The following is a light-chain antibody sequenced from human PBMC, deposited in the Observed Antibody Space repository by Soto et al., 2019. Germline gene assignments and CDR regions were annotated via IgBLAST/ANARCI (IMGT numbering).Light chain of an antibody. CDR3: QQYGSSPRLT. CDR2: GAS. J-gene: IGKJ4*01. V-gene: IGKV3-20*01. CDR1: QSVSNNY. Sequence: EIVLTQSPGTLSLSPGERATLSCRASQSVSNNYLAWYQQKPGLAPRLLIYGASSRATGIPNRFSGSGSGTDFTLTISRLEPEDFAVYYCQQYGSSPRLTFGGGTKVEIK.